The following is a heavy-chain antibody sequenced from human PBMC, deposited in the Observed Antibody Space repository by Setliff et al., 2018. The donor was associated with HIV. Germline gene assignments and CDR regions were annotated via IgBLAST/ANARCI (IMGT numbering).Heavy chain of an antibody. D-gene: IGHD6-13*01. CDR1: GYTFTSYD. Sequence: ASVKVSCKASGYTFTSYDITWVRQAPGEGLEWMGWSSADNGDTNYAQKIQGRVTMTTDTSTSTAYMELRSLRSDDTAVYYCARDAARRAAADTPVWFDPWGQGTLVTVSS. V-gene: IGHV1-18*01. CDR2: SSADNGDT. CDR3: ARDAARRAAADTPVWFDP. J-gene: IGHJ5*02.